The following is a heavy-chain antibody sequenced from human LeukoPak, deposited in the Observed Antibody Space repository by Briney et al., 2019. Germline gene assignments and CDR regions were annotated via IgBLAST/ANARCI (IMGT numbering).Heavy chain of an antibody. Sequence: PSETLSLTCTVSGGSVSSSSYYWGWIRQPPGKGLEWVSTLSGSGITTYYADSVKGRFTISRDNSKNTLYLQMNTLRAEDSALYYCAKGIYSSGWSYFDYWGHGTLVTVSS. CDR1: GGSVSSSSYY. J-gene: IGHJ4*01. CDR2: LSGSGITT. D-gene: IGHD6-19*01. CDR3: AKGIYSSGWSYFDY. V-gene: IGHV3-23*01.